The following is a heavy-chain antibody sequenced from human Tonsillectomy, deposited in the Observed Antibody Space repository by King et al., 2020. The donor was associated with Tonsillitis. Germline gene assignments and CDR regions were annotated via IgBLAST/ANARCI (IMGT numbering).Heavy chain of an antibody. Sequence: VQLVESGGGLVKPGGSLRLSCAASGFTFSSYNMNWVRQAPGKGLEWVSSISSSSSYIYYADSVKGRFTISRDNAKNSLYLQMNSLRAEDTAVYYCAREGMHYYDSRLTNWFAPWGQGTLVTVSS. CDR1: GFTFSSYN. J-gene: IGHJ5*02. CDR3: AREGMHYYDSRLTNWFAP. D-gene: IGHD3-22*01. V-gene: IGHV3-21*01. CDR2: ISSSSSYI.